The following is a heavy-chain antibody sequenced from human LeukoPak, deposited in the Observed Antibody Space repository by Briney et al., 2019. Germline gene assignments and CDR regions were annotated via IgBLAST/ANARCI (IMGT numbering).Heavy chain of an antibody. Sequence: GGSLRLSCAASGFTFNSYAMSWVRQAPEKGLEWVATISGSGGGTYYADSVRGRFTISRDDSKNTLYLQMNSLRAEDTAVYYCAKDLGRYRNNYFDYWGQGTLVTVSS. V-gene: IGHV3-23*01. CDR1: GFTFNSYA. D-gene: IGHD1-26*01. J-gene: IGHJ4*02. CDR2: ISGSGGGT. CDR3: AKDLGRYRNNYFDY.